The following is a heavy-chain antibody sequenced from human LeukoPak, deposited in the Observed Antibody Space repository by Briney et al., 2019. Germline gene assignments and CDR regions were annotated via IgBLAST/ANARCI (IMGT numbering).Heavy chain of an antibody. V-gene: IGHV3-30*04. J-gene: IGHJ5*02. CDR1: GFTFSTNS. CDR2: ISYDGSNK. Sequence: GGSLRLSCSASGFTFSTNSMHWVRQAPGKGLEWVAVISYDGSNKYYADSVKGRFTISRDNSKNTLYLQMNSLRAEDTAVYYCAKGGVYTMIAWGQGTLVTVSS. CDR3: AKGGVYTMIA. D-gene: IGHD3-22*01.